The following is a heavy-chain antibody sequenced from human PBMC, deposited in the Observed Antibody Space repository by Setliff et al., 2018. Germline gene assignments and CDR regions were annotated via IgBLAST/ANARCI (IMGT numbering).Heavy chain of an antibody. Sequence: GASVKVSCKASGGTFSSYAISWVRQAPGQGLEWMGGIIPILGIANYAQKFQGRVTITADKSTSTAYMELSSLRSEDTAVYYCARVRGKDGYNPTPYFDYWGQGTLVTVSS. D-gene: IGHD5-12*01. CDR3: ARVRGKDGYNPTPYFDY. J-gene: IGHJ4*02. V-gene: IGHV1-69*10. CDR2: IIPILGIA. CDR1: GGTFSSYA.